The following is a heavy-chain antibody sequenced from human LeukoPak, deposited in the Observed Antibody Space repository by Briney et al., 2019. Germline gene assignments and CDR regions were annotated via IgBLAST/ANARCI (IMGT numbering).Heavy chain of an antibody. Sequence: GGSLRLSCAASGFTFSSYAMSWVRQAPGKGLEWVSAISGSGGSTYYADSVKGRFTISRDNSKNTLYLQMNSLRAEGTAVYYCAKVGVPAAVYNWFDPWGQGTLVTVSS. CDR2: ISGSGGST. V-gene: IGHV3-23*01. CDR3: AKVGVPAAVYNWFDP. D-gene: IGHD2-2*01. CDR1: GFTFSSYA. J-gene: IGHJ5*02.